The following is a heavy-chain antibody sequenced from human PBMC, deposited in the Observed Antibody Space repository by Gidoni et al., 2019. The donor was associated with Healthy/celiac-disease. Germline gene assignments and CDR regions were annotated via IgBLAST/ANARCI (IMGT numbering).Heavy chain of an antibody. V-gene: IGHV3-9*01. CDR1: GFTFDDYA. CDR3: AKAPGRFRELLAMGYGMDV. Sequence: EVQLVESGGGLVQPGRSLRLPCAASGFTFDDYAMHWVRQAPGKGLEWVSGISWNSGSIGYADSVKGRFTISRDNAKNSLYLQMNSLRAEDTALYYCAKAPGRFRELLAMGYGMDVWGQGTTVTVSS. CDR2: ISWNSGSI. J-gene: IGHJ6*02. D-gene: IGHD3-10*01.